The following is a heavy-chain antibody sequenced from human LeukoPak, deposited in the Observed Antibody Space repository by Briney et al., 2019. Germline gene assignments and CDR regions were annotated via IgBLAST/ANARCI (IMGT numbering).Heavy chain of an antibody. CDR3: VAGDAFDF. CDR1: GFTFSSYG. CDR2: IWYDGSNK. J-gene: IGHJ3*01. V-gene: IGHV3-33*01. D-gene: IGHD6-13*01. Sequence: PGRSLRLSCAASGFTFSSYGMHWVRQAPGKGLEWAAVIWYDGSNKYYADSVKGRFTISRDNSKNTLYLQMNSLRADDTAVYYCVAGDAFDFWGQGTLVAVSS.